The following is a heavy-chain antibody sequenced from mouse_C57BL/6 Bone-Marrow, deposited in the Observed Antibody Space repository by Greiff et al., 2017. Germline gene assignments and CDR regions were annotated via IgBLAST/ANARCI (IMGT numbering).Heavy chain of an antibody. V-gene: IGHV2-2*01. Sequence: VQLQQSGPGLVQPSQSLSITCTVSGFSFTSYGVHWVRQSPGKGLEWLGVIWSGGSTDYNAAFISRLSISKDNSKSQVFFKMNSLQADDTAIYYCARGGRTGTGDYFDDWGQGTTRTVSS. CDR2: IWSGGST. D-gene: IGHD4-1*01. J-gene: IGHJ2*01. CDR1: GFSFTSYG. CDR3: ARGGRTGTGDYFDD.